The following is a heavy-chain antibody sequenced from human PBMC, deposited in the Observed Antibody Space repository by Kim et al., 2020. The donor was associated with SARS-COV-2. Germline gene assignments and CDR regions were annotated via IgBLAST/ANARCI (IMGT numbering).Heavy chain of an antibody. CDR2: ISSSSYI. D-gene: IGHD2-2*01. V-gene: IGHV3-21*01. Sequence: GGSLRLSCAASGFTFSSYSMNWVRQAPGKGLEWVSSISSSSYIYYADSVKGRFTISRDNAKNSLYLQMNSLRAEDTAVYYCAREISRYCSSTSCHTTDYWGQGTLVTVSS. CDR3: AREISRYCSSTSCHTTDY. CDR1: GFTFSSYS. J-gene: IGHJ4*02.